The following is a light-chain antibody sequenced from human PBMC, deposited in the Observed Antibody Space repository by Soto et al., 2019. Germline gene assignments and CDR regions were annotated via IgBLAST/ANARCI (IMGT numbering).Light chain of an antibody. CDR3: QQLSSYPVT. CDR2: SAS. Sequence: DIQMTQSPSSVSASVGDRVTIAFRASQSISTYLNWYQQKPGKAPNLLIYSASNLQSGVPSRFSGSGSGTDFTLTIRSLQPEDFATYHCQQLSSYPVTFGQGTKV. V-gene: IGKV1-39*01. CDR1: QSISTY. J-gene: IGKJ1*01.